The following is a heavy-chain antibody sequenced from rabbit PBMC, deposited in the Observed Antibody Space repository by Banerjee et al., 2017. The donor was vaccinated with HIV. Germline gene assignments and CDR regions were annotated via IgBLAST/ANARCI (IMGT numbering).Heavy chain of an antibody. V-gene: IGHV1S45*01. CDR1: GFSFSNKYV. D-gene: IGHD4-2*01. J-gene: IGHJ2*01. CDR2: INSSSRNG. Sequence: QEQLEESGGDLVKPEGSLTITCTASGFSFSNKYVMCWVRQAPGKGLEWNGCINSSSRNGVYASWATGRFTIPKTSSTTVTLQMTSLTAADTATYFCARSTYAVAADALDPWRPGTLVPV. CDR3: ARSTYAVAADALDP.